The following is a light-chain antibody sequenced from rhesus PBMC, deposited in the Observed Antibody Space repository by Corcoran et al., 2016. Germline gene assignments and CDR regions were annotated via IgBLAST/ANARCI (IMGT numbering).Light chain of an antibody. V-gene: IGKV2-65*01. CDR1: PSLVHSNGNTY. CDR3: MQYTHIPYS. CDR2: KVS. Sequence: DVVMTQSPLALPITPGQPASISCRSSPSLVHSNGNTYLSWFQQKPGQPPRLLLYKVSNRYSGVPDRFRGSGAGRDFTLKISRVEAEDVGVYYCMQYTHIPYSFGQGTKVEIK. J-gene: IGKJ2*01.